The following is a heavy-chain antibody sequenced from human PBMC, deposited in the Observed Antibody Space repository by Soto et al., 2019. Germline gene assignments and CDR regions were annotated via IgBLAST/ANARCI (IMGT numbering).Heavy chain of an antibody. CDR2: ISSSSSYI. D-gene: IGHD2-15*01. V-gene: IGHV3-21*01. Sequence: EVQLVESGGGLVKPGGSLRLSCAASGFTFSSYSMNWVRQAPGKGLEWVSSISSSSSYIYYADSVKVRFTISRDNAKNSLYLQMNSLRAEDTAVYYCARDHGLSSYAFDIWGQGTKVTVSS. CDR1: GFTFSSYS. J-gene: IGHJ3*02. CDR3: ARDHGLSSYAFDI.